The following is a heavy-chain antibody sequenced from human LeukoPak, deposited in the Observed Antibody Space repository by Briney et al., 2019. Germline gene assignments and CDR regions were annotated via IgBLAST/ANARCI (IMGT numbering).Heavy chain of an antibody. CDR2: ISYDGSNK. CDR1: GFTFSSYG. D-gene: IGHD5-24*01. CDR3: AKGGGLEMATILGFDY. V-gene: IGHV3-30*18. J-gene: IGHJ4*02. Sequence: GGSLRLSCAASGFTFSSYGMHWVRQAPGKGLEWVAVISYDGSNKYYADSVKGRFTISRDNSKNTLYLQMNSLRAEDTAVYYCAKGGGLEMATILGFDYWGQGTLVTVSS.